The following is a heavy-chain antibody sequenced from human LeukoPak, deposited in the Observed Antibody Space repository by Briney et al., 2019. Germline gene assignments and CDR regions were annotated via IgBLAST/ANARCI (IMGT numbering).Heavy chain of an antibody. CDR3: GKGYYGMDV. CDR1: GGSISSGDYY. J-gene: IGHJ6*02. V-gene: IGHV4-39*01. CDR2: IYYSGST. Sequence: SETLSLTCTVSGGSISSGDYYWSWIRQPPGKGLECLGSIYYSGSTYYNPSLKSRVTISIDTSQNQFSLKLSSVTAADTAVYYCGKGYYGMDVWGQGTTVIVSS.